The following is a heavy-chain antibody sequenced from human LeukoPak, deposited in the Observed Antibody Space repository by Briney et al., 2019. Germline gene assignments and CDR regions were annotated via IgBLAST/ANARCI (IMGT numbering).Heavy chain of an antibody. Sequence: GGSLRLSCAVSGFTFTNYWMTWVRQAPGKGLEWVAIISYDGSNEYYADSVKGRFTISRDNSKNTLYLQMRAADTAVYYCARDKGTSYLSSFDYWGQGTLVTVSS. D-gene: IGHD6-6*01. J-gene: IGHJ4*02. CDR2: ISYDGSNE. CDR3: ARDKGTSYLSSFDY. V-gene: IGHV3-30*03. CDR1: GFTFTNYW.